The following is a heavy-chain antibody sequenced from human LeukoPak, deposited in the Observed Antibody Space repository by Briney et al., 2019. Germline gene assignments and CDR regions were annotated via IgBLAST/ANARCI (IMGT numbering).Heavy chain of an antibody. CDR1: GYTFTGYY. CDR2: INPNSGGT. Sequence: ASVKVSCKASGYTFTGYYMHRVRQAPGQGLEWMGWINPNSGGTNYAQKFQGRVTMTRDTSISTAYMELSRLRSDDTAVYYCARAYGSGTLLGYWGQGTLVTVSS. D-gene: IGHD3-10*01. V-gene: IGHV1-2*02. CDR3: ARAYGSGTLLGY. J-gene: IGHJ4*02.